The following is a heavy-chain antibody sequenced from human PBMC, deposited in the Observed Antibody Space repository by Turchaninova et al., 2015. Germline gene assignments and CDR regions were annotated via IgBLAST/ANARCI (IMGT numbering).Heavy chain of an antibody. CDR1: GFSLTTIGLG. D-gene: IGHD6-6*01. CDR2: INWDDNR. J-gene: IGHJ3*01. Sequence: QITLKESGPTLVKPTQTLTLTVSFCGFSLTTIGLGLGWILQPPGRSLECLALINWDDNRHYGPALNSRLTISKDTSKNQVVLTMTNMDPVDTATYFCARSVIAAPVLGAFDVWGQGTLVTVSS. CDR3: ARSVIAAPVLGAFDV. V-gene: IGHV2-5*05.